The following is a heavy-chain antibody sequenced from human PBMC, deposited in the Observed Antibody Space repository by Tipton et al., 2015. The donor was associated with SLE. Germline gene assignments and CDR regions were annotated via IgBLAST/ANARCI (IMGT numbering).Heavy chain of an antibody. J-gene: IGHJ6*03. CDR3: ARAPGLDRDYYYYYYMDV. V-gene: IGHV4-4*02. Sequence: TLSLTCAVSGGSLTNSYWWTWVRQTPGKGLEWIGEIYHSGSANYNPSLKSRLTISVDKSKNQFSLKLSSVTAADTAVYYCARAPGLDRDYYYYYYMDVWGKGTTVTVSS. CDR2: IYHSGSA. D-gene: IGHD3/OR15-3a*01. CDR1: GGSLTNSYW.